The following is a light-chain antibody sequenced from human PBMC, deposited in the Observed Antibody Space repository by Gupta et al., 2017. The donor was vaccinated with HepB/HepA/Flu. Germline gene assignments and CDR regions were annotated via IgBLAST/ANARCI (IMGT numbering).Light chain of an antibody. J-gene: IGLJ2*01. CDR2: DVS. V-gene: IGLV2-14*03. Sequence: QSALTQPASVSGSPGQSITISCTGTSSDIGAYNSVSWYQQSPGKAPKLLIYDVSNRPSGVSNRFSASKSGNTASLTISGLQPEDEADYYCSSFTSTTTLVRFGGGTKLTVL. CDR1: SSDIGAYNS. CDR3: SSFTSTTTLVR.